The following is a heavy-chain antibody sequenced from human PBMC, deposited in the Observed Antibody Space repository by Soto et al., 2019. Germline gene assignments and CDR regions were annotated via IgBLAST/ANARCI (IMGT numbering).Heavy chain of an antibody. Sequence: PSETLSLTCTVSGGSISSYYWSWIRQPPGKGLEWIGYIYYSGSTNYNPPLKSRVTISVDTSKNQFSLKLSSVTAADTAVYYCASTDDGFEQQYMDVSGKGTTVTVSS. CDR3: ASTDDGFEQQYMDV. CDR2: IYYSGST. D-gene: IGHD1-1*01. J-gene: IGHJ6*03. V-gene: IGHV4-59*01. CDR1: GGSISSYY.